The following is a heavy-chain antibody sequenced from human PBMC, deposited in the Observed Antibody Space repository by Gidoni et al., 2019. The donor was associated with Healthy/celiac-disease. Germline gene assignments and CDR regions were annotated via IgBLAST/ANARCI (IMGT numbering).Heavy chain of an antibody. Sequence: QLQLQESGPGLVKPSETLSLTCTVSGGSISSSSYYWGWTRQPPGKGLEWIGSIYYSGSTYYNPSIKSRVTISVDTSKNQFSLKLSSVTAADTAVYYCWGHGDYGDYWGQGTLVTVSS. CDR3: WGHGDYGDY. CDR2: IYYSGST. J-gene: IGHJ4*02. V-gene: IGHV4-39*01. CDR1: GGSISSSSYY. D-gene: IGHD3-16*01.